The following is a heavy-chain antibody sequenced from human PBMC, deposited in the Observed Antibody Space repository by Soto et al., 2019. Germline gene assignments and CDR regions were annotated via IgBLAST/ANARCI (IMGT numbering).Heavy chain of an antibody. J-gene: IGHJ6*02. CDR2: IYYSGST. Sequence: VQLQESGPGLVKPSQTLSLTCTVSDGSISSGEYYWSWICEPPGKGLEWIGYIYYSGSTYYNPSLKSRVTISVDTSKNQFSLKLSSVTAADTAVYYCARDDGSSAGYYYYGMDVWGQGTTVTVSS. CDR3: ARDDGSSAGYYYYGMDV. D-gene: IGHD2-15*01. V-gene: IGHV4-30-4*01. CDR1: DGSISSGEYY.